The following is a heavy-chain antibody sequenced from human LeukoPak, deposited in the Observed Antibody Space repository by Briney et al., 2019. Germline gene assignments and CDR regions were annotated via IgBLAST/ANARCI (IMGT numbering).Heavy chain of an antibody. CDR3: ARPRDSGWSKTWDY. V-gene: IGHV3-7*03. J-gene: IGHJ4*02. Sequence: GGSLRLSCAASGFTFSSYWMHWVRQAPGKGLEWVANIKQDGSEKYYMDSVKGRFTISRDNAKNSLYLEINSLRAEDTAVYYCARPRDSGWSKTWDYWGQGTLVTVSS. CDR2: IKQDGSEK. D-gene: IGHD6-13*01. CDR1: GFTFSSYW.